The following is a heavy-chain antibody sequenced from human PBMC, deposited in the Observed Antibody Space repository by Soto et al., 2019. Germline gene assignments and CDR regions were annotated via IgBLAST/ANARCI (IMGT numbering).Heavy chain of an antibody. D-gene: IGHD2-21*02. Sequence: ASVKVSCKASGYTFTSYAMHWVRQAPGQRLEWMGWINAGNGNTKYSQKFQGRVTITRDTSASTAYMELSSLRSEDTAVYYCARSIVLVTALDYWGQGTLGTVSS. CDR3: ARSIVLVTALDY. CDR2: INAGNGNT. V-gene: IGHV1-3*01. J-gene: IGHJ4*02. CDR1: GYTFTSYA.